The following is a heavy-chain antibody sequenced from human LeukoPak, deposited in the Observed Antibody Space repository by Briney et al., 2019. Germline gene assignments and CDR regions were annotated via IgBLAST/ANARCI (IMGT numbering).Heavy chain of an antibody. CDR2: ISGSGGST. CDR3: AKDRWELLWKYYFDY. CDR1: GFTFSSYA. Sequence: PGGSLRLSCAASGFTFSSYAMSWVRQAPGKGLEWVSAISGSGGSTYYVDSVKGRFTISGDNSKNTLYLQMNSLRAEDTAVYYCAKDRWELLWKYYFDYWGQGTLVTVSS. V-gene: IGHV3-23*01. J-gene: IGHJ4*02. D-gene: IGHD1-26*01.